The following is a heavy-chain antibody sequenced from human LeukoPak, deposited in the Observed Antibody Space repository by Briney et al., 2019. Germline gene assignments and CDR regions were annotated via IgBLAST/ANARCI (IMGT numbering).Heavy chain of an antibody. CDR2: INHSGST. CDR1: GRSFSGYY. CDR3: ARHGYSSGWYWYFDL. Sequence: SETLSLTCAVYGRSFSGYYWSWIRQPPGKGLEWIGEINHSGSTNYNPSLKSRVTISVDTSKNQFSLKLSSVTAADTAVYYCARHGYSSGWYWYFDLWGRGTLVTVSS. J-gene: IGHJ2*01. D-gene: IGHD6-19*01. V-gene: IGHV4-34*01.